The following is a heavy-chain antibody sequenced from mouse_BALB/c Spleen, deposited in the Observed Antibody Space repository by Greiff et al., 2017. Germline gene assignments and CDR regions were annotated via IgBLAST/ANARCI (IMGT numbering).Heavy chain of an antibody. J-gene: IGHJ1*01. CDR1: GFTFSSYG. Sequence: EVQGVESGGDLVKPGGSLKLSCAASGFTFSSYGMSWVRQTPDKRLEWVATISSGGSYTYYPDSVKGRFTISRDNAKNTLYLQMSSLKSEDTAMYYCARGGLLGYWYFDVWGAGTTVTVSS. CDR2: ISSGGSYT. V-gene: IGHV5-6*01. CDR3: ARGGLLGYWYFDV. D-gene: IGHD2-3*01.